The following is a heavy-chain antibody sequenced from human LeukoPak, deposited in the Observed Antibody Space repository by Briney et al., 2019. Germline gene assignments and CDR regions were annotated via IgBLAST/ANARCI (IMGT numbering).Heavy chain of an antibody. D-gene: IGHD3-3*01. CDR2: LKQDGSEK. CDR3: ARVPNRRITIFGVVIKAPPGDY. J-gene: IGHJ4*02. CDR1: GFTFSSYW. V-gene: IGHV3-7*01. Sequence: GGSLRLSCAASGFTFSSYWMSWVRQAPGKGLEWVANLKQDGSEKHYVDSVKGRFTISRDNAKNSLYLQMNSLRAEDTAVYYCARVPNRRITIFGVVIKAPPGDYWGQGTLVTVSS.